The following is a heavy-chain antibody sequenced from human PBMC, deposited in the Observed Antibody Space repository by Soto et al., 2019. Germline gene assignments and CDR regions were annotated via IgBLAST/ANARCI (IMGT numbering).Heavy chain of an antibody. D-gene: IGHD5-18*01. V-gene: IGHV1-8*01. CDR3: ARSGYSYGYRDYYYMDV. Sequence: ASVKVSCKASGYTFTSYDINWVRQATGQGLEWMGWMNPNSGNTGYAQKFQGRVTMTRNTSISTAYMELSSLRSEDTAVYYCARSGYSYGYRDYYYMDVWGKGTTVTVSS. J-gene: IGHJ6*03. CDR2: MNPNSGNT. CDR1: GYTFTSYD.